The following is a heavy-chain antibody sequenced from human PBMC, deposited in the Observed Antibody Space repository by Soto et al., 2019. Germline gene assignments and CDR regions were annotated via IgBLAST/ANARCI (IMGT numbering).Heavy chain of an antibody. CDR2: ISSRSGTI. CDR1: GFTFSSYS. Sequence: EVQLVESGGGLVQPGGSLRLSCAASGFTFSSYSMKWVRQAPGKGLEWVSYISSRSGTIYYGDSVKGRFTISRDNPKNSLYLQMNSLRAEDTAVYYCASGTSEDTFDIWGQGTMVTVSS. V-gene: IGHV3-48*01. D-gene: IGHD6-13*01. J-gene: IGHJ3*02. CDR3: ASGTSEDTFDI.